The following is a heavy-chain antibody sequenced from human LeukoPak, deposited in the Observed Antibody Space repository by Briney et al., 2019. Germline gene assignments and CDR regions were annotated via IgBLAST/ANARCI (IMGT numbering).Heavy chain of an antibody. CDR2: VSYDGNSK. Sequence: GGSLRLSCAASEFRFNIFGMHWVRQAPGKGLEWVSYVSYDGNSKYYADFVKGRFTISRDNSKNTLFLQMNNLRVDDTAVYYCAKDLSGWNGVVYWGQGTLVTVSS. CDR1: EFRFNIFG. J-gene: IGHJ4*02. CDR3: AKDLSGWNGVVY. D-gene: IGHD6-19*01. V-gene: IGHV3-30*18.